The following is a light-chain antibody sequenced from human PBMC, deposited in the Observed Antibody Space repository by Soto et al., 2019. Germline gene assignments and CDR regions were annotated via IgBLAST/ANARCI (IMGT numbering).Light chain of an antibody. V-gene: IGKV3-15*01. Sequence: EVVMTQSPASLSVSPGARATLSCRASESVSTNLAWYQQKPGQPPRLLIYAASTRATGVPARFSGSGSGTEFTLTISSLQSEDFAFYYCQQYDIATGFGGGTKVEI. J-gene: IGKJ4*01. CDR1: ESVSTN. CDR2: AAS. CDR3: QQYDIATG.